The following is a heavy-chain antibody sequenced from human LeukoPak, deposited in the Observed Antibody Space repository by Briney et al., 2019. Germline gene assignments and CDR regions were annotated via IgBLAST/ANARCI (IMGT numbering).Heavy chain of an antibody. J-gene: IGHJ4*02. CDR1: GGSISSSSYY. Sequence: PSETLSLTCTVSGGSISSSSYYWGWIRQPPGKGLEWIGSIYYSGSTYYNPSLKSRVTISVDTSKNQFSLKLSSVTAADTAVYYCARGSYYYDSSGYGYWGQGTLVTVSS. V-gene: IGHV4-39*07. CDR3: ARGSYYYDSSGYGY. D-gene: IGHD3-22*01. CDR2: IYYSGST.